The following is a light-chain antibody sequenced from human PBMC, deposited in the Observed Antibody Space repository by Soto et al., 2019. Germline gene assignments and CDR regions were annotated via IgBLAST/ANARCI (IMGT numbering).Light chain of an antibody. CDR3: QQYGRLPLT. CDR2: GAS. CDR1: QSVTSSY. J-gene: IGKJ4*01. Sequence: EIVLTQSPGTLSLSPGERATLSCRASQSVTSSYLAWYQQKPGQAPRVLIYGASSRASGIPDRFSGSGSGTDFTLTISRLEPEDFAVYYCQQYGRLPLTFGGGTKVEI. V-gene: IGKV3-20*01.